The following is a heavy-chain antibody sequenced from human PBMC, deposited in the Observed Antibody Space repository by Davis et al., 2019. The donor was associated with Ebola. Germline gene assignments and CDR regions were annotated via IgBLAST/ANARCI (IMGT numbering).Heavy chain of an antibody. CDR2: ISAYNGNT. CDR3: ARAPYYDFWSGYRNYYGMDV. D-gene: IGHD3-3*01. Sequence: AASVKVSCKASGYTFTSYGISWVRQAPGQGLEWMGWISAYNGNTNYAQKLQGRVTMTTDTSTSTACMELRSLRSDDTAVYYCARAPYYDFWSGYRNYYGMDVWGQGTTVTVSS. V-gene: IGHV1-18*01. CDR1: GYTFTSYG. J-gene: IGHJ6*02.